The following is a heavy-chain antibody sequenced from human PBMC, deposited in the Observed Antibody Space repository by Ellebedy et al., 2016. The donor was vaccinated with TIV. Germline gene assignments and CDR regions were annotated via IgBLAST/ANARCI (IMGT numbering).Heavy chain of an antibody. CDR1: GFTFSNYW. CDR3: VKGPGSGVHASAFDF. CDR2: IKQDGSET. Sequence: GESLKISCAASGFTFSNYWMSWVRQAPGKGLEWVANIKQDGSETYYVDSVKGRFTISRDNSKNTLYLEMNSLRAEDTAMYYCVKGPGSGVHASAFDFWGQGTMVTVSS. D-gene: IGHD3-10*01. J-gene: IGHJ3*01. V-gene: IGHV3-7*03.